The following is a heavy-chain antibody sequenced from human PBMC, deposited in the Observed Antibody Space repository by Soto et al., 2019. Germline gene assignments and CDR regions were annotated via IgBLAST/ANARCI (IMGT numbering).Heavy chain of an antibody. Sequence: EVQLVESGGGLIQPGGSLRLSCAVSGFTVSNNYMSWVRQAPGKGLEGVSVIYSGGYTAYGDSVKGRFTISRDNSKNNLYFQRNGRRPDDRAVYYGAALGGGGGYWGQGTLVTVSS. CDR3: AALGGGGGY. CDR1: GFTVSNNY. CDR2: IYSGGYT. V-gene: IGHV3-53*01. J-gene: IGHJ4*02. D-gene: IGHD3-16*01.